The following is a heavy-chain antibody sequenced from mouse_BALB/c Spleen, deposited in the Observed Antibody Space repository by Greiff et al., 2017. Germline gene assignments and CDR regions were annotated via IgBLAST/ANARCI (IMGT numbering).Heavy chain of an antibody. D-gene: IGHD1-2*01. J-gene: IGHJ4*01. Sequence: EVQLVEAGGGLVKPGGSLILSCAASGFTFSDYYMYWVRQTPEKRLEWVATISDGGSYTYYPDSVKGRFTNSRDNAKNNLYLQMSRLKSEDTDMYYCASDPSLLRQQDYAMDYWGQGTSVTVSS. CDR1: GFTFSDYY. CDR2: ISDGGSYT. CDR3: ASDPSLLRQQDYAMDY. V-gene: IGHV5-4*02.